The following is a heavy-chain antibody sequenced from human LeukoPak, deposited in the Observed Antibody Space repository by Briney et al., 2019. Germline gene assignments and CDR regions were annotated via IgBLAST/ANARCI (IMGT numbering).Heavy chain of an antibody. CDR2: ISWNSGSI. CDR1: GFTFDDYA. Sequence: GGSLRLSCAASGFTFDDYAMHWVRQAPGKGLEWVSGISWNSGSIGYADSVKGRFTISRDNAKNSLYLQMNSLRAEDTALYYCAKDHGDFYYYGMDVWGQGTTVTVSS. J-gene: IGHJ6*02. CDR3: AKDHGDFYYYGMDV. D-gene: IGHD4-17*01. V-gene: IGHV3-9*01.